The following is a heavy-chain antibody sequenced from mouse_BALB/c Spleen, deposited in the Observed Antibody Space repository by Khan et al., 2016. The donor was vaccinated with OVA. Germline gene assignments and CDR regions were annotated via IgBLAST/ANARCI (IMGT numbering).Heavy chain of an antibody. Sequence: QVQLQQSGAELMKPGASVKISCKATGYTFSSYWIEWVKQRPGHGLEWIGEILPGSGSTRYNEKLKGKATFTADTSSNTAYMQLSSLISEDSVVYYCARGIRPDWYFDVWGAGTPVTVSS. D-gene: IGHD2-12*01. CDR1: GYTFSSYW. CDR2: ILPGSGST. V-gene: IGHV1-9*01. CDR3: ARGIRPDWYFDV. J-gene: IGHJ1*01.